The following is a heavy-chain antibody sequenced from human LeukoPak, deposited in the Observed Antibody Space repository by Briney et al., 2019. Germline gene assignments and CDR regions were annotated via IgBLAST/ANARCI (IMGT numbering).Heavy chain of an antibody. V-gene: IGHV4-31*03. J-gene: IGHJ3*02. CDR2: IYYSGGI. CDR1: GGSISRGGYY. D-gene: IGHD3-10*01. Sequence: SETLSLTCTVSGGSISRGGYYWSWIRQHPGKGLEYIGYIYYSGGIYYNPSLKSRVTISVDTSKNQFSLKLSSVTAADTAVYYCARNDASGSYYNVAFDIWGQGTMVTVSS. CDR3: ARNDASGSYYNVAFDI.